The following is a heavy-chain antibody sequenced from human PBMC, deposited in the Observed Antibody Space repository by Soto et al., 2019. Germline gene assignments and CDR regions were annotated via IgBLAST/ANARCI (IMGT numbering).Heavy chain of an antibody. CDR1: GFTFSSYE. V-gene: IGHV3-48*03. CDR2: ISRTGGTI. D-gene: IGHD3-3*01. J-gene: IGHJ4*02. Sequence: LRLSCVASGFTFSSYEMFWVRQAPGKGLEWVSYISRTGGTIYYADSVKGRFTISRDNAKKSLFLQMNGLRVEDTARYYCEGALCGAPLGYWGQGALVTVYS. CDR3: EGALCGAPLGY.